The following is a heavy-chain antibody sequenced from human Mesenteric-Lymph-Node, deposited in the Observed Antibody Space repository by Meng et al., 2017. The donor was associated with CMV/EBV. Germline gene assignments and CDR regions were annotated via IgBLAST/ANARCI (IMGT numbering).Heavy chain of an antibody. D-gene: IGHD3-22*01. CDR3: ARDEAYYDTSGYYSASSSHFGMDV. CDR1: GFAFSSHG. CDR2: IRFDERNK. J-gene: IGHJ6*02. Sequence: GESLKISCAASGFAFSSHGMHWVRQAPGKGLEWVAFIRFDERNKYYADSVKDRFTISRDNFKNTLYLQMSGLRAEDTAVYYCARDEAYYDTSGYYSASSSHFGMDVWGQGTTVTVSS. V-gene: IGHV3-30*02.